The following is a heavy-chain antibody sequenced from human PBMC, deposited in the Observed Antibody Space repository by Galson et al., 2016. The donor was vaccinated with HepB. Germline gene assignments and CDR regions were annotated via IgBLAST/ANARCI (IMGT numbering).Heavy chain of an antibody. Sequence: SVKVSCKASGYGFTDHAISWVRQAPGQGLEWMGWINTYNGDTKYPQTFQGRVTVTRDTSTGTAYMVLWSLTSDDTAVYYCARESHGSAWYVENYFDYWGQGTLVTVSS. CDR3: ARESHGSAWYVENYFDY. D-gene: IGHD6-19*01. J-gene: IGHJ4*02. CDR2: INTYNGDT. CDR1: GYGFTDHA. V-gene: IGHV1-18*01.